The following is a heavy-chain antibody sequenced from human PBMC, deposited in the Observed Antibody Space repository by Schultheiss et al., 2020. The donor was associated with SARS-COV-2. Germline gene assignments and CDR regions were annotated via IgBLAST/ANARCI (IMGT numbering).Heavy chain of an antibody. Sequence: GGSLRLSCAASGFTFSSYWMSWVRQAPGKGLEWVANIKQDGSEKYYVDSVKGRFTISRDNAKNSLYLQMNSLRAEDTAVYYCARDGYSSSWYPTPGAFDYWGQGTLVTVSS. D-gene: IGHD6-13*01. CDR1: GFTFSSYW. CDR3: ARDGYSSSWYPTPGAFDY. J-gene: IGHJ4*02. CDR2: IKQDGSEK. V-gene: IGHV3-7*01.